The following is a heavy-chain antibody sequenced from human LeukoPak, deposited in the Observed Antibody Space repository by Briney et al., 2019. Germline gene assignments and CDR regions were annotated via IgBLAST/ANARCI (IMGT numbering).Heavy chain of an antibody. Sequence: GGSLRLSCAASGFTFSSYSMNWVRQAPGEGLEWVSYISSSSSTIYYADSVKGRFTISRDNAKNSLYLQMNSLRAEDTAVYYCARGGGSIDYWGQGTLVTVSS. CDR2: ISSSSSTI. J-gene: IGHJ4*02. D-gene: IGHD2-2*01. CDR1: GFTFSSYS. CDR3: ARGGGSIDY. V-gene: IGHV3-48*01.